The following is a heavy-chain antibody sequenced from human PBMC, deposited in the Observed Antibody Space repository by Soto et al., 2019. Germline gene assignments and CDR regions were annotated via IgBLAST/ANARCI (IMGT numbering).Heavy chain of an antibody. Sequence: GGSLRLSCAASGFTFSSYAMSWVRQAPGKGLEWVSAIGGSGGSTYYADSVKGRFTISRDNSKNTLYLQMNSLRAEDRAVYYCAKDNELTMVRGVYYFDYWGQGTLVTVSS. J-gene: IGHJ4*02. D-gene: IGHD3-10*01. CDR2: IGGSGGST. CDR1: GFTFSSYA. V-gene: IGHV3-23*01. CDR3: AKDNELTMVRGVYYFDY.